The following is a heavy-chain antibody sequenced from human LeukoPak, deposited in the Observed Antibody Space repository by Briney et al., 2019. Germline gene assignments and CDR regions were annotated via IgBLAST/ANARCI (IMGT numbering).Heavy chain of an antibody. J-gene: IGHJ5*02. CDR3: ARERSWLDP. Sequence: ASVKVTCNASGYTFTGYNMHWVRQAPGQGLEWMGWINPNSGGTNYAQKFQGRVTMTRDTSITTAYMELSRLRSDDTAVYYCARERSWLDPWGQGTLVTVSS. V-gene: IGHV1-2*02. CDR1: GYTFTGYN. CDR2: INPNSGGT.